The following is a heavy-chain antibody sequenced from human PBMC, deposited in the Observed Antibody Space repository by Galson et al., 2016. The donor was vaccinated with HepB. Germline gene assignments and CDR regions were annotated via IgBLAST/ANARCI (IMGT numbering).Heavy chain of an antibody. CDR3: ARDRAHAGSVFRGVIGS. Sequence: SLRLSCAASGFTFSNYGMHWVRLAPGKGLEWVAVIWYDGRSIYYAASVKGRFTTSRDNSKNTLHLQMNSLRAEDTAVYYCARDRAHAGSVFRGVIGSWGQGTLVTVSS. CDR1: GFTFSNYG. J-gene: IGHJ4*02. V-gene: IGHV3-33*01. CDR2: IWYDGRSI. D-gene: IGHD3-10*01.